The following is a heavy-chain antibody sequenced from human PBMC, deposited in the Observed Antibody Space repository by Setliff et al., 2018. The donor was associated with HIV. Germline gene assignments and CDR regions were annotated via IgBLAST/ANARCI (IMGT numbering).Heavy chain of an antibody. CDR3: ARHRGAFRLDY. V-gene: IGHV4-39*01. D-gene: IGHD3-16*01. Sequence: ASETLSLTCTVSGGSISSSSYYWGWVRQPPGKGLEWIGSMYYSGSTYYTPSLKSRITISLDTSKNQFSLKLSSVAAADTAVYYCARHRGAFRLDYWGQGTLVTVS. J-gene: IGHJ4*02. CDR2: MYYSGST. CDR1: GGSISSSSYY.